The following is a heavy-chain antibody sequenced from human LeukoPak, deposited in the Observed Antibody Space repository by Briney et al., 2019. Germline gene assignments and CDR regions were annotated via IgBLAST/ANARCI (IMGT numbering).Heavy chain of an antibody. D-gene: IGHD3-22*01. J-gene: IGHJ6*02. CDR3: AGAHYYDSSGRSHNYYYGMDV. V-gene: IGHV4-34*01. Sequence: PSETLSLNCAVYGGSFSGYYWSWIRQPPGKGLEWTGEINHSGSTNYNPYLKRRVTISVDTSKNQFSLKLSSVTAADTAVYYCAGAHYYDSSGRSHNYYYGMDVWGQGTTVTVSS. CDR1: GGSFSGYY. CDR2: INHSGST.